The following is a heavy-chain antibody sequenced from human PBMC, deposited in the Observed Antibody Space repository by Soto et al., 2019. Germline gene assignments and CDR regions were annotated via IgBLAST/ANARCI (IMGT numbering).Heavy chain of an antibody. CDR1: GGSVSNKTYY. J-gene: IGHJ4*02. Sequence: SETLSLTCSVSGGSVSNKTYYWNWIRQPPGKRLERIGYVYYSGTTNYNPSLKSRVTISVDLSKNQFSLRLSSVTTADTALYYCARTTAVPNTLRSRYFFDYWGQGTLVTVSS. CDR2: VYYSGTT. CDR3: ARTTAVPNTLRSRYFFDY. D-gene: IGHD4-17*01. V-gene: IGHV4-61*01.